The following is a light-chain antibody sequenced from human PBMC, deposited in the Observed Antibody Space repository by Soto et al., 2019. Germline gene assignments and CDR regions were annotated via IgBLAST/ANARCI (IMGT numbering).Light chain of an antibody. Sequence: EIVLTQSPATLSLSPGERATLSCRASQSVSTYLAWYQQKPGQAPRLLIYDASNRATGIPGRFSGRGSGTDFTLTISSLEPEDFAVYYCQQRSNWPPRTFGQGTKLEIK. J-gene: IGKJ2*01. V-gene: IGKV3-11*01. CDR2: DAS. CDR1: QSVSTY. CDR3: QQRSNWPPRT.